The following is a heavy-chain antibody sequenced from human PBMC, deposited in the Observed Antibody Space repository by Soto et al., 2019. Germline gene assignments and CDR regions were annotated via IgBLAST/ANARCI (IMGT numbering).Heavy chain of an antibody. Sequence: SETLSLTCAVSGGSISSSNWWSWVRQPPGKGLEWIGEIYHSGSTNYNPSLKSRVTISVDKSKNQFSLKLSSVTAADTAVYYCARVYDFWSGYWWFDPWGQGTLVTVSS. CDR2: IYHSGST. CDR3: ARVYDFWSGYWWFDP. D-gene: IGHD3-3*01. CDR1: GGSISSSNW. V-gene: IGHV4-4*02. J-gene: IGHJ5*02.